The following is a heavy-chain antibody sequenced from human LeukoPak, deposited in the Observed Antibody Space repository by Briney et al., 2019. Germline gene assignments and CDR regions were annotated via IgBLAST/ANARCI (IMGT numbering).Heavy chain of an antibody. CDR2: INWNGGST. J-gene: IGHJ4*02. Sequence: GGSLRLSCAASGFTFDDYGMSWVRQAPGKGLEWVSGINWNGGSTGYADSVKGRFTISRDNAKNSLYLQMNSLRAEDTALYYCARLAYGDYPTGEEDYWGQGTLVTVSS. CDR1: GFTFDDYG. CDR3: ARLAYGDYPTGEEDY. D-gene: IGHD4-17*01. V-gene: IGHV3-20*04.